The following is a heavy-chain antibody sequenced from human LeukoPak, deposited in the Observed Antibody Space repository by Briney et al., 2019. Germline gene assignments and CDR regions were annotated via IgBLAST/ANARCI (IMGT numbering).Heavy chain of an antibody. CDR3: ATPAYCSSTSCLNDAFDI. J-gene: IGHJ3*02. D-gene: IGHD2-2*01. CDR1: GYSFTNYW. Sequence: GESLKISCKGSGYSFTNYWIGWVRQMPGKGLEWMGIIYPGDSDTRYSPSFQGQVTISADKSISTAYLQWSSLKASDTGMYYCATPAYCSSTSCLNDAFDIWGQGTMVTVSS. V-gene: IGHV5-51*01. CDR2: IYPGDSDT.